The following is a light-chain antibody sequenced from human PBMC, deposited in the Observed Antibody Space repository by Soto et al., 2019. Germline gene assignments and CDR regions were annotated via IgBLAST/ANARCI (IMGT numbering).Light chain of an antibody. J-gene: IGKJ1*01. V-gene: IGKV1-5*03. CDR1: QSISSW. Sequence: DIQMTQSPSTLSASVGDRVTITCRASQSISSWLAWYQQKPGKAPKLLIYKASSLESGVPSRFSGSGSGTAFTLTMSSLQTDDFATYYCQQYNSYWTFGQGTKVEIK. CDR3: QQYNSYWT. CDR2: KAS.